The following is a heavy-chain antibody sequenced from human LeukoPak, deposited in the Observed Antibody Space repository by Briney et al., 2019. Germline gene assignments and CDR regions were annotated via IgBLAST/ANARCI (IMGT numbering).Heavy chain of an antibody. CDR3: ARDAPMVDAFDI. CDR1: SESFSGYF. Sequence: SETLSLTCAIYSESFSGYFWSWIRQPPGKGLEWIGEINYSGSTNYNPSLKSRVTISVDTSKNQFSLKLSSVTAADTAVYYCARDAPMVDAFDIWGQGTMVTVSS. CDR2: INYSGST. V-gene: IGHV4-34*01. J-gene: IGHJ3*02. D-gene: IGHD2-8*01.